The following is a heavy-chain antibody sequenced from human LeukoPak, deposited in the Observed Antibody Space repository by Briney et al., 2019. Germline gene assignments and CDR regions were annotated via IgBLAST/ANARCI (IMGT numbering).Heavy chain of an antibody. CDR2: INHSGRT. J-gene: IGHJ6*03. D-gene: IGHD2-2*02. Sequence: SETLSLTCAVYGGPFSGYYGSWIRQPPGEGLEWVGEINHSGRTNYNPSLKSRVSISVSTSNNQFSLKLSSVTASDTAVYYCARGRGYCTSTSCYIGTTYYYYMDVWGKGTTITVSS. CDR3: ARGRGYCTSTSCYIGTTYYYYMDV. CDR1: GGPFSGYY. V-gene: IGHV4-34*01.